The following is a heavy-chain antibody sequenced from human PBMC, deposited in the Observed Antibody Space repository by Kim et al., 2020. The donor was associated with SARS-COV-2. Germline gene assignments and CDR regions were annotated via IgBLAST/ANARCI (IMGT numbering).Heavy chain of an antibody. CDR3: ARPSPYYDFWSGYYKLENWFDP. Sequence: SETLSLTCTVSGGSISSSSYYWGWIRQPPGKGLEWIGSIYYSGSTYYNPSLKSRVTISVDTSKNQFSLKLSSVTAADTAVYYCARPSPYYDFWSGYYKLENWFDPWGQGTLVTVSS. J-gene: IGHJ5*02. CDR2: IYYSGST. CDR1: GGSISSSSYY. V-gene: IGHV4-39*01. D-gene: IGHD3-3*01.